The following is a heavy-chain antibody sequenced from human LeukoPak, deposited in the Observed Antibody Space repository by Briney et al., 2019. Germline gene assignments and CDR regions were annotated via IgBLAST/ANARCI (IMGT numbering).Heavy chain of an antibody. CDR3: ARDLIDSSGYYYESYYFDY. V-gene: IGHV3-9*01. D-gene: IGHD3-22*01. CDR2: ISWNSGSI. CDR1: GFTFDDYA. Sequence: GGSLRLSCAASGFTFDDYAMHWVRQAPGKGLEWVSGISWNSGSIGYADSVKGRFTISRDNAKNSLYLQMNSLRAEDTAVYYCARDLIDSSGYYYESYYFDYWGQGTLVTVSS. J-gene: IGHJ4*02.